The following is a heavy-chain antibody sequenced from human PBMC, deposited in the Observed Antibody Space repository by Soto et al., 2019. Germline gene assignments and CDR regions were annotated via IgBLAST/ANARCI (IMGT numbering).Heavy chain of an antibody. CDR2: INHSGST. Sequence: SETLSLTCAVYGGSFSGDYWSWIRQPPGKGLEWIGDINHSGSTNYSPSLKSRVTISLDTSKNQFSLNLSSVTAADTAVYYCARGRRRVRGALYSYYNPMDVWGQGTTVTVSS. CDR3: ARGRRRVRGALYSYYNPMDV. D-gene: IGHD3-10*01. CDR1: GGSFSGDY. V-gene: IGHV4-34*01. J-gene: IGHJ6*02.